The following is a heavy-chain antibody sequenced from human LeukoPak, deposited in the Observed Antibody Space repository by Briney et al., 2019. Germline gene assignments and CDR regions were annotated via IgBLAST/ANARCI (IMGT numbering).Heavy chain of an antibody. D-gene: IGHD3-3*01. CDR1: GFTFSSYA. CDR2: IYSGGST. Sequence: GGSLRLSCAASGFTFSSYAMSWVRQAPGKGLEWVSVIYSGGSTYYADSVEGRFTISRDNSKNTLYLQMNSLRAEDTAVYYCARNYDFWSGYYRSGAFDIWGQGTMVTVSS. V-gene: IGHV3-53*01. CDR3: ARNYDFWSGYYRSGAFDI. J-gene: IGHJ3*02.